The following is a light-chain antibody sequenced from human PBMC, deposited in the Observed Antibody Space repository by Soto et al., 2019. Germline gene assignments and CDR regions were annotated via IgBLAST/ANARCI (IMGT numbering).Light chain of an antibody. V-gene: IGLV3-21*02. Sequence: SYELTQPPSVSVAPGQTARISCGGNNIGSKNVRWYQQKPGQAPVLVIYDDADRPSGTPERFSGSKSGNPATLTISRVEVGDEAAYHCQVWDRTIGYRAFGGGTKVTVL. CDR1: NIGSKN. CDR3: QVWDRTIGYRA. J-gene: IGLJ2*01. CDR2: DDA.